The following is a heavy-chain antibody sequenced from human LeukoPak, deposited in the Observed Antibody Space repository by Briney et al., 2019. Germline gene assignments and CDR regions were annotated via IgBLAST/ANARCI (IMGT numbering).Heavy chain of an antibody. D-gene: IGHD6-13*01. V-gene: IGHV3-30-3*01. CDR3: ARDSGPHSSSFQY. CDR1: GFTFSSYA. J-gene: IGHJ1*01. CDR2: ISYDGSKK. Sequence: GGSLRLSCAASGFTFSSYAMHWVRQAPGKGLEWVAVISYDGSKKYYADSVKGRFTISRDNSKNTLYLQMNSLRAEDTAVYYCARDSGPHSSSFQYWGQGTLVTVSS.